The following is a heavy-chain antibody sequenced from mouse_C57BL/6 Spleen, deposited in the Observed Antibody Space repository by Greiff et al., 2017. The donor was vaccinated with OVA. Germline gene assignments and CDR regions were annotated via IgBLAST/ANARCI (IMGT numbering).Heavy chain of an antibody. CDR2: IYPGSGNT. CDR3: AREGGSSSHFDV. V-gene: IGHV1-76*01. CDR1: GYTFTDYY. Sequence: VQLVESGAELVRPGASVKLSCKASGYTFTDYYINWVKQRPGQGLEWIARIYPGSGNTYYNEKFKGKATLTADKSSSTAYMQLSSLTSEDSAVYFCAREGGSSSHFDVWGTGTTVTVSS. J-gene: IGHJ1*03. D-gene: IGHD1-1*01.